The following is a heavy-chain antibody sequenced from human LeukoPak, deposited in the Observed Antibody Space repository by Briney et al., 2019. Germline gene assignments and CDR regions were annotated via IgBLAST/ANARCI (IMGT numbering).Heavy chain of an antibody. CDR2: MYSGDST. D-gene: IGHD5-18*01. CDR1: GFTVRSNY. V-gene: IGHV3-53*01. J-gene: IGHJ5*02. CDR3: ARADGYSSWFVH. Sequence: GGSVRLSCAASGFTVRSNYMTWVRQAPGKGLEWVSVMYSGDSTYYDDSVTGRFTISRDNSKNTLDLQMNSLRDEDTGVYYCARADGYSSWFVHWGQGTLVTVSS.